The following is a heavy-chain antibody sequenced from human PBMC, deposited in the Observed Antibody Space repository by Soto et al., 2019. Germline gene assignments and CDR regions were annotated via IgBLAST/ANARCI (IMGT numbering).Heavy chain of an antibody. J-gene: IGHJ4*02. V-gene: IGHV1-69*01. CDR3: ARDGGRHSGGIDY. D-gene: IGHD1-26*01. CDR1: GGTFSSYS. Sequence: QVQLVQSGAEVKKPGSSVKVSCKASGGTFSSYSINWVRQAPGQGLEWMGEIIPIFGTANYAQKFQGRVTITADESTSTAYMALSSLRSEDTVVYYCARDGGRHSGGIDYWGQGTLVTVSS. CDR2: IIPIFGTA.